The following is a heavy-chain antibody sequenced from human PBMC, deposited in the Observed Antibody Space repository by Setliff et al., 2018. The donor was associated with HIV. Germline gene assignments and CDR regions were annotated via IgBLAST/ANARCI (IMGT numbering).Heavy chain of an antibody. D-gene: IGHD3-3*01. V-gene: IGHV4-31*03. CDR1: GASFSSGGYY. CDR3: ARATYTLQFLKWSPDSSLYYYYMDV. J-gene: IGHJ6*03. CDR2: MSYSGST. Sequence: PSETLSLTCNVSGASFSSGGYYWSWIRQHPGKGLEWIGYMSYSGSTFYKSSLKSRVTMSIDTSKNQFSLMLSPVTAADTAVYYSARATYTLQFLKWSPDSSLYYYYMDVWGKGTTVTVSS.